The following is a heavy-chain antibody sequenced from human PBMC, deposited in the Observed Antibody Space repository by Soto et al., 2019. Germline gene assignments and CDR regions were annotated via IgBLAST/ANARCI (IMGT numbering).Heavy chain of an antibody. CDR1: GFTFSSYG. Sequence: QVQLVESGGGVVQSGRSLRLSCAASGFTFSSYGMHWVRQAPGKGLEWVAVISYDGSNKYYADSVKGRFTISRDNSKNTLYLQMNSLRAEDTAVYYCAKDWEIAVAVPFDYWGQGTLVTVSS. J-gene: IGHJ4*02. D-gene: IGHD6-19*01. CDR2: ISYDGSNK. CDR3: AKDWEIAVAVPFDY. V-gene: IGHV3-30*18.